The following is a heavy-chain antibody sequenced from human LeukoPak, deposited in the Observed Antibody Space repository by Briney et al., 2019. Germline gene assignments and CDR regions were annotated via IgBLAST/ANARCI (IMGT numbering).Heavy chain of an antibody. D-gene: IGHD3-9*01. CDR2: THYSGNT. J-gene: IGHJ2*01. CDR3: ARVGEGAFDY. CDR1: GDSVSSTNYY. Sequence: SETLSLTCVVSGDSVSSTNYYWGWIRQPPGKGLEWIGTTHYSGNTYYNPSLKSRVTISLDTSKNQFSLRLNSVTAADTAVYYCARVGEGAFDYWGRGTLVTVSS. V-gene: IGHV4-39*07.